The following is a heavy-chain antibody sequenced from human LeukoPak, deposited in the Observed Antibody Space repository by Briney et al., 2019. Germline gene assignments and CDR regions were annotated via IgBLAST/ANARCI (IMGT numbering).Heavy chain of an antibody. D-gene: IGHD2-2*01. J-gene: IGHJ3*02. CDR3: ASLWPYQLSAFDI. CDR1: GGSFSGYY. V-gene: IGHV4-34*01. Sequence: PSETLSLTCADYGGSFSGYYWSWIRQPPGKGLEWIGEINHSGSTNYNPSLKSRVTISVDTSKNQFSLKLSSVTAADTAVYYCASLWPYQLSAFDIWGQGTMVTVSS. CDR2: INHSGST.